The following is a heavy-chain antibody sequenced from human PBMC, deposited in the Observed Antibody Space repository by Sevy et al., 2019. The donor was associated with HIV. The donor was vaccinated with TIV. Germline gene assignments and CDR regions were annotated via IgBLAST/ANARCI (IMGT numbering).Heavy chain of an antibody. J-gene: IGHJ6*02. Sequence: SETLSLTCTVSGVSISGYYWSWIRQSPGKGLEWIGDIYYSGMTNYNPSLKSRVTISDDTSKNQFSLKLNSVTAADTAVYYCARAAAEYYYGMDVWGQGTKVTVSS. CDR2: IYYSGMT. V-gene: IGHV4-59*01. CDR1: GVSISGYY. CDR3: ARAAAEYYYGMDV. D-gene: IGHD6-25*01.